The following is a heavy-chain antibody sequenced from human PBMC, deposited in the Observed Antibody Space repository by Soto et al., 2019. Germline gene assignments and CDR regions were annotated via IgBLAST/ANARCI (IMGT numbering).Heavy chain of an antibody. D-gene: IGHD3-10*01. Sequence: PGGSLGLSCAASGFTFDDYAMHWVRQAPGKGLEWVSGISWNSGSIGYADSVKGRFTISRDNAKNSLYLQMNSLRAEDTALYYCAKGSLLLWFSQIDYWGQGTLVTVSS. CDR3: AKGSLLLWFSQIDY. V-gene: IGHV3-9*01. J-gene: IGHJ4*02. CDR1: GFTFDDYA. CDR2: ISWNSGSI.